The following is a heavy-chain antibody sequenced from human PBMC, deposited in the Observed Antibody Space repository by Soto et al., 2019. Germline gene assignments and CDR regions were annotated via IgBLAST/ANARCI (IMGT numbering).Heavy chain of an antibody. CDR1: GLTFSDYS. V-gene: IGHV3-11*05. CDR3: ARELAGIDV. CDR2: ISSRGDYT. J-gene: IGHJ6*02. Sequence: VQMVESGGGLVKPGGSLRLSCTASGLTFSDYSFSWIRQAPGKGLEWVSWISSRGDYTKYADFVQGRFTISRDNGKNSLFLQMNRLRVEDTATYDCARELAGIDVWGHGTSVTVSS.